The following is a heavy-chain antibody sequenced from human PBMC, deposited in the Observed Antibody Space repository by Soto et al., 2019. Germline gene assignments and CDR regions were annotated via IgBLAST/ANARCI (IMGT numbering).Heavy chain of an antibody. J-gene: IGHJ3*02. D-gene: IGHD2-15*01. V-gene: IGHV3-66*01. CDR2: IYSGGST. Sequence: EVQLVESGGGLVQPGGSLRLSCAASGFTVSSNYMSWVRQAPGKGLEWVSVIYSGGSTYYAYSVKGRFTISRDNSKNTLYRQMNSLRAEDTAVYYCARYLGYCSGGSCPLDAFDIWGQGTMVTVSS. CDR3: ARYLGYCSGGSCPLDAFDI. CDR1: GFTVSSNY.